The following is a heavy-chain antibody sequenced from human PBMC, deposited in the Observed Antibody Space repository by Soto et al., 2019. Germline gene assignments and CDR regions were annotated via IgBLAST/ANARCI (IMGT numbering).Heavy chain of an antibody. J-gene: IGHJ4*02. Sequence: QVQLVQSGAEVKEPGASVKVSCKASGYTFTDYRMHWVRQAPGQGLEWMGMINPSGGSTTYAQKFQGRVTITRDTSTTTVYMELSSLRSEDTAVYYCARERGPWGQGTLVTVSS. V-gene: IGHV1-46*01. CDR3: ARERGP. CDR1: GYTFTDYR. CDR2: INPSGGST. D-gene: IGHD3-10*01.